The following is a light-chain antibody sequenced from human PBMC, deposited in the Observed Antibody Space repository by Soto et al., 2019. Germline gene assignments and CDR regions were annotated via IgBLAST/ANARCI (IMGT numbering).Light chain of an antibody. CDR2: DAS. J-gene: IGKJ4*01. Sequence: DIQMTQSPSSLSASVGERVTITCQASQDISIYLNWYQQKPGKAPKLLIYDASNLETGVPSRFSGSGSGTDFTFTISSLQPEDIATYYCQHYDNLPLTFGGGTKVEIK. CDR3: QHYDNLPLT. CDR1: QDISIY. V-gene: IGKV1-33*01.